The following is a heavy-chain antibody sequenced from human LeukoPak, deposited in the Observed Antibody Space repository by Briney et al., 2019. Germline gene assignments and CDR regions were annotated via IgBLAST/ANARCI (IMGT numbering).Heavy chain of an antibody. CDR3: AKDQSRDYYDSSGHYY. J-gene: IGHJ4*02. V-gene: IGHV3-23*01. Sequence: PGGSLRLSCAASGFTFSSYAMSWVRQAPGKGLEWVSAISGSGGSTYYADSVKGRFTISRDNSKNTLYLQMNSLRAEDTAVYYCAKDQSRDYYDSSGHYYWGQGTLVTVSS. D-gene: IGHD3-22*01. CDR2: ISGSGGST. CDR1: GFTFSSYA.